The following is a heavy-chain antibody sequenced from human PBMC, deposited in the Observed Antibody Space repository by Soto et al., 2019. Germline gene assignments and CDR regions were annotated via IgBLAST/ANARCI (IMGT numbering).Heavy chain of an antibody. D-gene: IGHD4-17*01. CDR2: IYYSGGT. CDR1: GGSISSGGYY. CDR3: ARDAPTTVGWFDP. J-gene: IGHJ5*02. V-gene: IGHV4-31*03. Sequence: SETLSLTCTVSGGSISSGGYYWSWIRQHPGKGLEWIGYIYYSGGTYYNPSLKSRVTISVDTSKNQFSLKLSSVTAADTAVYYCARDAPTTVGWFDPWGQGTLVTVS.